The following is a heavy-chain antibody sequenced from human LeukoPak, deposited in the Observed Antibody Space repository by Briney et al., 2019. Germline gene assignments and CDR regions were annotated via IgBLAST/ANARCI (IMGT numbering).Heavy chain of an antibody. D-gene: IGHD5-12*01. Sequence: GGSLRLSCAVSGFTFTIYAMSWVRQAPGKGLEWISAVRGSGSDTYYADSVKVRFTISRDNSKNTLYLQMNSLRAGDTAIYYCANASRGNSAYDSPFYYWGQGPLVTVSS. CDR2: VRGSGSDT. V-gene: IGHV3-23*01. CDR1: GFTFTIYA. CDR3: ANASRGNSAYDSPFYY. J-gene: IGHJ4*02.